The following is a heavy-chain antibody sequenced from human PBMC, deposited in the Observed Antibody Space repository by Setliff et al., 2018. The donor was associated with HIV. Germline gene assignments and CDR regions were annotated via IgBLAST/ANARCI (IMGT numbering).Heavy chain of an antibody. Sequence: PSETLSLTCTVSGGSVSSGSYYWSWIRQPPGKGLEWIGYIYYSGSTNYNPSLKSRVTISVDTSKNQFSLKLSSVTAADTAVYYCTTDLGSGRFSWNNNWGQGTLVTVSS. J-gene: IGHJ4*02. CDR3: TTDLGSGRFSWNNN. CDR2: IYYSGST. V-gene: IGHV4-61*01. CDR1: GGSVSSGSYY. D-gene: IGHD1-26*01.